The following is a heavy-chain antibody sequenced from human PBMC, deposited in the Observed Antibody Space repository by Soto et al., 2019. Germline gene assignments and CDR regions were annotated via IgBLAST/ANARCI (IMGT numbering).Heavy chain of an antibody. CDR2: INHSGST. CDR1: GGSFSGYY. V-gene: IGHV4-34*01. J-gene: IGHJ4*02. CDR3: ARGQAYVWGSYRSSNNYRRGYYFDY. Sequence: SETLSLTCAVYGGSFSGYYWSWIRQPPGKGLEWIGEINHSGSTNYNPSLKSRVTISVDTSKNQFSLKLSSVTAADTAVYYCARGQAYVWGSYRSSNNYRRGYYFDYWGQGTLVTVSS. D-gene: IGHD3-16*02.